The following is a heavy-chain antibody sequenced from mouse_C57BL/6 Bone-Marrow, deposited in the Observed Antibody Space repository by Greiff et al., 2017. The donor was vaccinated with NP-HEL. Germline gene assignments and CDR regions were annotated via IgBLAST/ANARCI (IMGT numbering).Heavy chain of an antibody. V-gene: IGHV1-7*01. CDR3: AKAHRLYDYDRAWFAY. J-gene: IGHJ3*01. D-gene: IGHD2-4*01. CDR1: GYTFTSYW. CDR2: INPSSGYT. Sequence: QVHVKQSGAELAKPGASVKLSCKASGYTFTSYWMHWVKQRPGQGLEWIGYINPSSGYTKYNQKFKDKATLTADKSSSTAYMQLSSLTYEDSAVYYCAKAHRLYDYDRAWFAYWGQGTLVTVSA.